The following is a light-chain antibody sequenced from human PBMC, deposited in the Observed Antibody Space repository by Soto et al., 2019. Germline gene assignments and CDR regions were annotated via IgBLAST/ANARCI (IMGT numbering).Light chain of an antibody. Sequence: DIQMTQSPSSVSASVGDRVTITFRASQGISSWLAWYQQKPGKAPKLLIYEASSLHSGVPSRFRGSGSGTDFTLTITSLQPEDFATYYCQQSYGTPITFGQGTRLEIK. J-gene: IGKJ5*01. CDR3: QQSYGTPIT. V-gene: IGKV1-12*01. CDR1: QGISSW. CDR2: EAS.